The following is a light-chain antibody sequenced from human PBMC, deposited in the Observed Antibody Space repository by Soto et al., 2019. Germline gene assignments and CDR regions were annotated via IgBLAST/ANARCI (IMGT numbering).Light chain of an antibody. J-gene: IGLJ2*01. CDR3: QSYDSSLSGVV. V-gene: IGLV1-40*01. CDR1: SSNIVAGYD. Sequence: QAVLTQPPSVSGAPGQRVTISCTGSSSNIVAGYDVHWYQQLPGTAPKLLIYGNSNRPSGVPDRFSGSKSGTSASLAITGLQAEDEADYCCQSYDSSLSGVVFGGGTKLTVL. CDR2: GNS.